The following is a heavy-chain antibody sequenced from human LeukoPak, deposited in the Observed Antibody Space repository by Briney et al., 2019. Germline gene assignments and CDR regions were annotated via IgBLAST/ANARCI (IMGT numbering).Heavy chain of an antibody. CDR2: ISYDGSNK. V-gene: IGHV3-30*18. Sequence: PGGSLRLSCAASGFTFSSYGMHWVRQAPGKGLEWVAVISYDGSNKYYADSVKGRSTISRDNSKNTLYLQMNSLRAEDTAVYYCAKDWKWFGELLIDYWGQGTLVTVSS. J-gene: IGHJ4*02. CDR1: GFTFSSYG. D-gene: IGHD3-10*01. CDR3: AKDWKWFGELLIDY.